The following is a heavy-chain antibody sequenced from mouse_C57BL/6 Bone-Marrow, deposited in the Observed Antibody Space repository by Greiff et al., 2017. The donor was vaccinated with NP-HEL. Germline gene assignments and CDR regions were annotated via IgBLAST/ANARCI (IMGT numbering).Heavy chain of an antibody. Sequence: VQLKQSGPGLVKPSQSLSLTCSVTGYSITSGYYWNWIRQFPGNKLEWMGYISYDGSNNYNPSLKNRISITRDTSKNQFFLKLNSVTTEDTATYYCAREWFFFAYWGQGTLVTVSA. CDR2: ISYDGSN. CDR1: GYSITSGYY. J-gene: IGHJ3*01. CDR3: AREWFFFAY. V-gene: IGHV3-6*01. D-gene: IGHD1-1*02.